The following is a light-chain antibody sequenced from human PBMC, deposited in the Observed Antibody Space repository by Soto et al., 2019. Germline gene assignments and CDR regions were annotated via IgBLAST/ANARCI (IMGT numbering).Light chain of an antibody. CDR2: DVS. V-gene: IGKV3-11*01. CDR1: QSVSDY. CDR3: QQRYDWPWT. J-gene: IGKJ1*01. Sequence: IVSTQSPAILSLSPGESASLSCRASQSVSDYLAWYQQKPGRAPRLFIYDVSKRATGIPARFSGSGSGTDFTLTISSLEPEDFAVYFCQQRYDWPWTFGLGTKVDIK.